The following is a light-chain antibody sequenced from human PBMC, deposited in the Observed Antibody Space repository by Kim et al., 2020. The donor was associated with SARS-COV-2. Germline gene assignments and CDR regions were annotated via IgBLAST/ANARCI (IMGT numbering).Light chain of an antibody. CDR3: KSRDRSGKVV. CDR2: GKN. CDR1: SLRTYY. V-gene: IGLV3-19*01. Sequence: SSELTQDPAVSVALGQTVRITCQGDSLRTYYATWYQQRPGQAPVLVFYGKNNRPSGIPDRFSGSSSGNTASLTISGAQAEDETDYYCKSRDRSGKVVFGGGTQLTVL. J-gene: IGLJ2*01.